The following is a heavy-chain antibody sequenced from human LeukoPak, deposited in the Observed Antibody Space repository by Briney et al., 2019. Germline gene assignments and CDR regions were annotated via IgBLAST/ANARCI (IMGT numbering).Heavy chain of an antibody. Sequence: GESLKISCKGSGYSFTSYWFGWVRQMPGKGLEWMGIIYPGDSDTRYSPSFQGQVTISADKSISTAHLQWSSLKASDTAMYYCARLRGQYYYDSSGYLNYFDYWGQGTLVTVSS. V-gene: IGHV5-51*01. D-gene: IGHD3-22*01. J-gene: IGHJ4*02. CDR2: IYPGDSDT. CDR1: GYSFTSYW. CDR3: ARLRGQYYYDSSGYLNYFDY.